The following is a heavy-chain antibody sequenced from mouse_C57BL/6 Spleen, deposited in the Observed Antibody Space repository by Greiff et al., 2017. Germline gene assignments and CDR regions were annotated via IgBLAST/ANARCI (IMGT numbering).Heavy chain of an antibody. CDR1: GFTFSSYT. CDR2: ISGGGGNT. Sequence: EVQLVESGGGLVKPGGSLKLSCAASGFTFSSYTMSWVRQTPEKRLEWVATISGGGGNTYYPDSVKGRFTISRDNAKNTLYLQMSSLRSEDTALYYWARQGYYGIYYFDYWGQGTTLTVSS. CDR3: ARQGYYGIYYFDY. V-gene: IGHV5-9*01. D-gene: IGHD2-1*01. J-gene: IGHJ2*01.